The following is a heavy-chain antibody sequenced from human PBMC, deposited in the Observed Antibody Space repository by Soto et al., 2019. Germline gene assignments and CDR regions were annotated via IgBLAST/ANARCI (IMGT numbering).Heavy chain of an antibody. CDR2: IYYNGTT. D-gene: IGHD3-10*01. V-gene: IGHV4-39*01. CDR3: ARGITMVRGVITTSYYYYGMDV. J-gene: IGHJ6*02. Sequence: SETLSLTCTVSGGSISSPNFYWSWIRQHPGKGLEWIGRIYYNGTTYYNPTLKSRVTISVDTSKNQFSLKLSSVTAADTAVYYCARGITMVRGVITTSYYYYGMDVWGQGTTVTVSS. CDR1: GGSISSPNFY.